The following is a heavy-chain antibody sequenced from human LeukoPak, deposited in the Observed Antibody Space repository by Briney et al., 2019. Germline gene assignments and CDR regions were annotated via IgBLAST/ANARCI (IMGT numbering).Heavy chain of an antibody. CDR2: INHSGST. D-gene: IGHD6-6*01. CDR1: GGSFSGYY. Sequence: SETLSLTCAVYGGSFSGYYWSWIRQPPGKGLEWIGEINHSGSTNYNPSLKSRVTISVDTSKNQFSLKLSSVTAADTAVYYCARRGSMTGPPPLWGQGTLVTVSS. J-gene: IGHJ4*02. V-gene: IGHV4-34*01. CDR3: ARRGSMTGPPPL.